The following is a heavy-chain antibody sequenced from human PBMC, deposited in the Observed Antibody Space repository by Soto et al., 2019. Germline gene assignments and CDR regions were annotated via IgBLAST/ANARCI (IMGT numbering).Heavy chain of an antibody. V-gene: IGHV2-5*02. Sequence: PTQTLALTCTFSGFSLSTSGVGVGWIRQPPGKALEWLALIYWDDDKRYSPSLKSRLTITKDTSKNQVVLTMTNMDPVDTATYYCAHSPTGSPPYYDYIWGSYRWDYWGQGTLVTVS. CDR3: AHSPTGSPPYYDYIWGSYRWDY. J-gene: IGHJ4*02. CDR1: GFSLSTSGVG. CDR2: IYWDDDK. D-gene: IGHD3-16*02.